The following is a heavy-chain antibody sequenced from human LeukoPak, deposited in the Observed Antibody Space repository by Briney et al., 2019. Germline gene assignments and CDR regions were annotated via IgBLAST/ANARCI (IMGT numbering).Heavy chain of an antibody. CDR3: ARFRRYVSRGYFYR. Sequence: ASLKVSCKASGYTFTSYDINWVRQATGQGLEWMGWMNPNSGNTGYAQKFQGRVTMTRNTSISTAYMELSSLRSEDTAVYYCARFRRYVSRGYFYRWAQGTLVTVSS. J-gene: IGHJ4*02. CDR1: GYTFTSYD. D-gene: IGHD3-22*01. V-gene: IGHV1-8*01. CDR2: MNPNSGNT.